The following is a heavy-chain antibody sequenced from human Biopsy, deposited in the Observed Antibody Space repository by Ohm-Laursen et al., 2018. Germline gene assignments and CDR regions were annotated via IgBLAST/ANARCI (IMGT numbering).Heavy chain of an antibody. J-gene: IGHJ5*02. CDR2: ISPKSGGT. D-gene: IGHD3-22*01. CDR3: TRGGYYYDSLAYYYWFDP. V-gene: IGHV1-2*02. Sequence: ASVKVSCKASGYTFTDYYMHWVRQAPGQGLEWMGWISPKSGGTNYAQKFQGNITMTKNTSISTAYVDLSSLRSDDTAVYYCTRGGYYYDSLAYYYWFDPWGQGTLVTVSS. CDR1: GYTFTDYY.